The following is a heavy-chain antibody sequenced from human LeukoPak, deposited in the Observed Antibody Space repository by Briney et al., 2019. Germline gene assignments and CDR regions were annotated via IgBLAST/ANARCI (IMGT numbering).Heavy chain of an antibody. Sequence: MPSETLSLTCTVSGGSISSYYWSWIRQPPGKGLEWIGYIYYSGSTNYNPSLKSRVTISVDTSKNQFSLKLSSVTAADTAVYYCARSTRSSGWNYWGQGTLVTVSS. D-gene: IGHD6-19*01. CDR3: ARSTRSSGWNY. CDR2: IYYSGST. J-gene: IGHJ4*02. V-gene: IGHV4-59*01. CDR1: GGSISSYY.